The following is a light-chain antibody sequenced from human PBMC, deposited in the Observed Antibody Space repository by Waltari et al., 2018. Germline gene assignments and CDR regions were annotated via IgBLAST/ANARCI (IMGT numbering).Light chain of an antibody. Sequence: EIVLTQSPGTLSLSPGERATLSCRPSQSVTSNYLAWYQQKPGQAPRLLIFGASSRATGIPDRFSGSGSGTDFTLTISRLEPEDFAVYYCQHYVSSPLTFGQGTKVEIK. CDR3: QHYVSSPLT. J-gene: IGKJ1*01. V-gene: IGKV3-20*01. CDR2: GAS. CDR1: QSVTSNY.